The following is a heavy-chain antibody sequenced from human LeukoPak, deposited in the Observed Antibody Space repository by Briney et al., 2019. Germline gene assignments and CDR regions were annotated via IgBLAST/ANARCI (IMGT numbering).Heavy chain of an antibody. V-gene: IGHV3-11*06. CDR1: GFTFSDYY. D-gene: IGHD3-9*01. CDR3: ARGQKYYDILTGYYPLVDYGMDV. CDR2: ISSSSSYT. Sequence: GGSLRLSCAASGFTFSDYYMSWIRQAPGKGLEWVSYISSSSSYTNYADSVKGRFTISRDNAKNSLYLQMNSLRAEGTAVYYCARGQKYYDILTGYYPLVDYGMDVWGKGTTVTVSS. J-gene: IGHJ6*04.